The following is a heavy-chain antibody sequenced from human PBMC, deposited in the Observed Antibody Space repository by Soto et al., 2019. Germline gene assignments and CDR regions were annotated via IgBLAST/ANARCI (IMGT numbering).Heavy chain of an antibody. CDR1: GFTFSSYW. CDR2: IKQDGSEK. D-gene: IGHD3-10*01. J-gene: IGHJ6*02. Sequence: PGGSLRLSCAASGFTFSSYWMSWVRQAPGKGLEWVANIKQDGSEKYYVDSVKGRFTISRDNAKNSLYLQMNSLRAEDTAVYYCARVGVYYGSGPMGYYYGMDVWGQGTTVTVSS. V-gene: IGHV3-7*03. CDR3: ARVGVYYGSGPMGYYYGMDV.